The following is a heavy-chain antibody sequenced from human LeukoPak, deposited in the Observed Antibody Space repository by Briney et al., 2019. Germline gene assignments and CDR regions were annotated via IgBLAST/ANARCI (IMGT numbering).Heavy chain of an antibody. J-gene: IGHJ6*03. CDR2: IYYSGST. V-gene: IGHV4-59*01. D-gene: IGHD2-2*01. Sequence: PSETLSLTCTVSGGSISSYYWSWIRQPPGKGLEWIGYIYYSGSTNYNPSLKSRVTISVDTSKSQFSLKLSSVTAADTAVYYCARVWGNYCSSTSCYQLYYYYYMDVWGKGTTVTVSS. CDR1: GGSISSYY. CDR3: ARVWGNYCSSTSCYQLYYYYYMDV.